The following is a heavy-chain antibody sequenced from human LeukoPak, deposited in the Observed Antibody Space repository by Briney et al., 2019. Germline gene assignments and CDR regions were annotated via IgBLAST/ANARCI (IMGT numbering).Heavy chain of an antibody. CDR2: IIPIFGTA. V-gene: IGHV1-69*13. Sequence: ASVKVSCKASGGTFSSYAISWVRQAPGQGLEWMGGIIPIFGTANYAQKFQGRVTITADESTSTAYMELSSLRSEDTAVYYCAVSSGDYYVQPFDYWGQGTLVTVSS. CDR1: GGTFSSYA. J-gene: IGHJ4*02. CDR3: AVSSGDYYVQPFDY. D-gene: IGHD4-17*01.